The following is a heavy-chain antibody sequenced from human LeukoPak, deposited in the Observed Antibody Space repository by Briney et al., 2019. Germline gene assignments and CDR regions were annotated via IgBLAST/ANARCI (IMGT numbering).Heavy chain of an antibody. J-gene: IGHJ4*02. Sequence: GGSLRLSCAASGFTFSSYAMGWVRQAPGEGLEWVSVIYGGGITYYADSVKGRFAISRDNSKNTVYLQMNNLRAEDTAVYYCARDAYYSGSGSYYPFDSWGQGTLVTVSS. CDR1: GFTFSSYA. CDR3: ARDAYYSGSGSYYPFDS. V-gene: IGHV3-66*01. D-gene: IGHD3-10*01. CDR2: IYGGGIT.